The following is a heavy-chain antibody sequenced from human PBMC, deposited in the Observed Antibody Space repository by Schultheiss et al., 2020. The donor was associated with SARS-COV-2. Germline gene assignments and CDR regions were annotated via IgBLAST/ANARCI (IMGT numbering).Heavy chain of an antibody. Sequence: SETLSLTCAVYGGSVTNYYWNWIRQPPGRGLEWIGEINHSGSTNYNPSLKSRVTISVDTSKNQFSLKLSSVTAADTAVYYCARDTRTTVVGLDYWGQGTLVTVSS. D-gene: IGHD4-23*01. V-gene: IGHV4-34*09. CDR2: INHSGST. CDR3: ARDTRTTVVGLDY. J-gene: IGHJ4*02. CDR1: GGSVTNYY.